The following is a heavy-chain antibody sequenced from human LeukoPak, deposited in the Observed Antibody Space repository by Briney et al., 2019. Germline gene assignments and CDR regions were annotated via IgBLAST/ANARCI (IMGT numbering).Heavy chain of an antibody. CDR3: ARDSGSPLDAFDI. D-gene: IGHD1-26*01. CDR1: GFTFTSYG. V-gene: IGHV3-33*08. CDR2: IWYDGSNK. J-gene: IGHJ3*02. Sequence: GGSLRLSCAASGFTFTSYGMHWVRQAPGKGLEWVAVIWYDGSNKYYTDSVKGRFTISRDNSKNTLYLQMNSLRAEDTAVYYCARDSGSPLDAFDIWGQGTMVTVSS.